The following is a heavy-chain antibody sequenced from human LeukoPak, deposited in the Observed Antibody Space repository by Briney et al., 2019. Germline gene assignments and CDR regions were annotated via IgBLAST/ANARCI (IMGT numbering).Heavy chain of an antibody. CDR1: GSIFTSYW. Sequence: GESLQISCEGSGSIFTSYWIGWVRQLPGKGLEWMGIIYPGDSDTRYSPSFQGQVTISADKSISTAYLQWSSLKASDTAMYYCARSPPYGDYVDYFDYWGQGTLVTVSS. CDR2: IYPGDSDT. V-gene: IGHV5-51*01. J-gene: IGHJ4*02. CDR3: ARSPPYGDYVDYFDY. D-gene: IGHD4-17*01.